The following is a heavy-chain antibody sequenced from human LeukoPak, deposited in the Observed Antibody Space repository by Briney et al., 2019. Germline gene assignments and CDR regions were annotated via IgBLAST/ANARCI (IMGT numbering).Heavy chain of an antibody. CDR1: GFTFSSYA. CDR2: ISGSGGST. CDR3: AKQVVVVPAAMLGGYFDY. V-gene: IGHV3-23*01. J-gene: IGHJ4*02. D-gene: IGHD2-2*01. Sequence: GGSLRLSCAASGFTFSSYAMSWVRQAPGKGLEWVSAISGSGGSTYYADSVKGRFTISRDNSKNTLYLQMNSLRAEDTAVYYCAKQVVVVPAAMLGGYFDYWGQGTLVTVSS.